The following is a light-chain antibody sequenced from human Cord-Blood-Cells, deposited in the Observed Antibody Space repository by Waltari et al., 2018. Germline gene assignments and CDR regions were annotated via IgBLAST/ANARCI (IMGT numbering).Light chain of an antibody. J-gene: IGKJ4*01. CDR1: QSISSY. V-gene: IGKV1-39*01. Sequence: DIQMTQSPSSLSASVGVRVTITCRASQSISSYLNWYQQKPGKAPKLLIYAASSLQSGVPSMISGRRSRTDFTLSISSLQPAYIATYYCQPSSSNPLSFGGGTRLEIK. CDR3: QPSSSNPLS. CDR2: AAS.